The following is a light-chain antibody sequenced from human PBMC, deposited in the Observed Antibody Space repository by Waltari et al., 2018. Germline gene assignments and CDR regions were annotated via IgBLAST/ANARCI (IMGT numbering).Light chain of an antibody. CDR2: AAS. CDR3: QQVNSFPRT. J-gene: IGKJ1*01. V-gene: IGKV1-9*01. CDR1: QGISRN. Sequence: DIQLTQSPSFLSASVGDRVTITCRASQGISRNLAWYFQKPGKAPKLLMYAASSLQSGVPPRFSGSGSGTEFILTISSLQPEDSATYYCQQVNSFPRTFGQGTKVEIK.